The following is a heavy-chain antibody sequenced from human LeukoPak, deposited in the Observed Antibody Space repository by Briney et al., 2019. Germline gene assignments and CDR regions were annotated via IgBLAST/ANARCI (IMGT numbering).Heavy chain of an antibody. CDR1: GGSISSSSYY. D-gene: IGHD3-22*01. CDR2: IYYSGST. V-gene: IGHV4-39*01. J-gene: IGHJ3*02. Sequence: SETLSLTCTVSGGSISSSSYYWGWIRQPPGKGLEWIGSIYYSGSTYYNPSLKSQVTISVDTSKNQFSLKLSSVTAADTAVYYCARHRIPQKHYDSSGYYYPGAFDTWGQGTMVTVSS. CDR3: ARHRIPQKHYDSSGYYYPGAFDT.